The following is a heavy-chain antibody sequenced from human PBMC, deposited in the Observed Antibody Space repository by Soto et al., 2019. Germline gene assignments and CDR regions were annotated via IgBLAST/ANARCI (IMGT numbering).Heavy chain of an antibody. CDR2: ISYDGSNK. Sequence: GGSLRLSCAASGFTFSSYAMHWVRQAPGKGLEWVAVISYDGSNKYYADSVKGRFTISRDNSKNTLYLQMNSLRAEDTAVYYCAREEQQLVGGPPNFDYWGQGTLVTVSS. CDR3: AREEQQLVGGPPNFDY. CDR1: GFTFSSYA. J-gene: IGHJ4*02. D-gene: IGHD6-13*01. V-gene: IGHV3-30-3*01.